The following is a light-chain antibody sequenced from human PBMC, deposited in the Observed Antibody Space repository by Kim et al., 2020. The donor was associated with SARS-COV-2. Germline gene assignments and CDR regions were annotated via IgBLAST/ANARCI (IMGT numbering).Light chain of an antibody. Sequence: IQMTQSPSSLSASVGDGVTISCLASHDIAYYLNWYQQKPGKAPKLLIDDASHLQTGVPSRFSGSGSGTNFTFTISSLQPEDVATYYCQQYESLPYTFGRGTKLEI. CDR1: HDIAYY. V-gene: IGKV1-33*01. J-gene: IGKJ2*01. CDR3: QQYESLPYT. CDR2: DAS.